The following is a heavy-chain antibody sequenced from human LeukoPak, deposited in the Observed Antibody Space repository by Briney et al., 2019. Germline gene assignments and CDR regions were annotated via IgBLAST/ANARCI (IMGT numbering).Heavy chain of an antibody. Sequence: GGSLRLSCAASGFTFNSYGMHWVRQAPGKGLEWVAFIQYAGSDKYYADSVKGRFTISRDNSKNTLYLQMNSLRAEDTAVYYCAKSFDWLLDYWGQGTLVTVSS. D-gene: IGHD3-9*01. V-gene: IGHV3-30*02. CDR2: IQYAGSDK. CDR1: GFTFNSYG. CDR3: AKSFDWLLDY. J-gene: IGHJ4*02.